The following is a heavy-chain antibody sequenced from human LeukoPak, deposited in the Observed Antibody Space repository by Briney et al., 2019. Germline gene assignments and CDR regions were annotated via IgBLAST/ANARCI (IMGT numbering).Heavy chain of an antibody. D-gene: IGHD3-10*01. J-gene: IGHJ4*02. CDR1: GGSIGNYY. CDR2: IYHSGST. V-gene: IGHV4-59*01. Sequence: SETLSLTCTVSGGSIGNYYWSWIRQPPGKGLEWIGYIYHSGSTNYNPSLKSRVTISVDTSKNQFSLKLKSVTAADTARYYCVRDQSFYDSGSPYRPGDYFDYWGQGTMVTVSS. CDR3: VRDQSFYDSGSPYRPGDYFDY.